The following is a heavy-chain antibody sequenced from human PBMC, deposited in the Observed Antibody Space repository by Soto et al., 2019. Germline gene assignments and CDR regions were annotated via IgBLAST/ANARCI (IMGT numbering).Heavy chain of an antibody. Sequence: DTLSLPSSVAGGSLGSYSWSWIRQPRGKGLEWIGYVFYTGRANDNASLKSRVSISLDTSNYQFSLKLSCVTAAATAVYYCARDGDGRITKNPYYYQGMDFWGPGTTVTVSS. J-gene: IGHJ6*02. CDR1: GGSLGSYS. CDR3: ARDGDGRITKNPYYYQGMDF. D-gene: IGHD2-21*02. V-gene: IGHV4-59*01. CDR2: VFYTGRA.